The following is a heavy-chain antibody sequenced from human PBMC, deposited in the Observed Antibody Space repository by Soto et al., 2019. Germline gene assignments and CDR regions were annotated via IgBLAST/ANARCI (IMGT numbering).Heavy chain of an antibody. J-gene: IGHJ4*02. D-gene: IGHD4-17*01. V-gene: IGHV4-31*03. Sequence: SETLSLTCSVSGGSINSASYHWSWLRQHPGKGLEFIGYIFYTGSTYYNPSLETRVTISVDTSKNYVSLRLNAVTAADTAVYYCARLDYGDSAFDSWGRGTLVTVSS. CDR3: ARLDYGDSAFDS. CDR2: IFYTGST. CDR1: GGSINSASYH.